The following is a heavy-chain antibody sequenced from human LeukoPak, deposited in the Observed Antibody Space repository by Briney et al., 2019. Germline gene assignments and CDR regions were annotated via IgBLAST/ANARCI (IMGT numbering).Heavy chain of an antibody. CDR3: AAGGFSLDY. CDR2: ISYDGSRQ. Sequence: GGSLRLSCVGSGLTFNTHGMHWVRQAPGKGLEWLAIISYDGSRQYYAESVKGRFTISRDNSKSTVYVQMNSLRAEDTAVYYCAAGGFSLDYWGQGTLVTVSS. D-gene: IGHD6-25*01. J-gene: IGHJ4*02. CDR1: GLTFNTHG. V-gene: IGHV3-30*03.